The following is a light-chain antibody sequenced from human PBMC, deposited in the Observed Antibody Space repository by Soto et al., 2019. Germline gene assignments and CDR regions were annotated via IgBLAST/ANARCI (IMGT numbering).Light chain of an antibody. V-gene: IGKV1-5*03. CDR2: EAS. CDR1: QSISYW. Sequence: DIQMTQSPSTLSASAGDRVTITCRASQSISYWLAWYQQKPGKAPKLLIYEASTLESGVPSRFSGSGSGTEFTLTISSLQPDDFATYYCNKYQTYWTFGQGTKVEIK. CDR3: NKYQTYWT. J-gene: IGKJ1*01.